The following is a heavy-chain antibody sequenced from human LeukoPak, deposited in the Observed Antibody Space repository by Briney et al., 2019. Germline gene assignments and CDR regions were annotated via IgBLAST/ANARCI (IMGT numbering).Heavy chain of an antibody. CDR2: ITGSGGRT. V-gene: IGHV3-23*01. CDR1: GFTFTNHG. D-gene: IGHD2-2*03. CDR3: AKDRMDPVNY. J-gene: IGHJ4*02. Sequence: PGGSLRLSCAASGFTFTNHGMSWVRQALGKGLEWVSAITGSGGRTYYADSVKGRFTISRDNSKNTLYLQMNSLRAEDTALYYCAKDRMDPVNYWGQGTLVTVSS.